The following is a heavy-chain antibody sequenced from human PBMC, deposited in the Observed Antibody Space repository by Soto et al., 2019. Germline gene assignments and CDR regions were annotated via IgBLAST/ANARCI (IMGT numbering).Heavy chain of an antibody. Sequence: RASVKVSCKASGYTFTSYGISWVRQAPGQGLEWMGWISAYNGNTNYAQKLQGRVTMTTDTSTSTAYMELRSLRSDDTAVYYCARKRLRYYGSGRGYYYYYGMDVWGQGTTVTVSS. J-gene: IGHJ6*02. D-gene: IGHD3-10*01. CDR1: GYTFTSYG. V-gene: IGHV1-18*01. CDR2: ISAYNGNT. CDR3: ARKRLRYYGSGRGYYYYYGMDV.